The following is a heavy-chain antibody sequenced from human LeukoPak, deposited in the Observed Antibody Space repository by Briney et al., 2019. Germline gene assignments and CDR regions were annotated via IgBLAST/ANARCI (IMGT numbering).Heavy chain of an antibody. V-gene: IGHV6-1*01. D-gene: IGHD4-17*01. CDR1: GDSFSSNSAA. CDR3: AREDHDYGDSYDAFDI. CDR2: TYYRSKWYN. J-gene: IGHJ3*02. Sequence: SQTLSLTCAISGDSFSSNSAAWNWLRQSPSRGLEWLGRTYYRSKWYNDYAVSVKSRITINPDTSKNQFSLQLNSVTPEDTAVYYCAREDHDYGDSYDAFDIWGQGTMVTVSS.